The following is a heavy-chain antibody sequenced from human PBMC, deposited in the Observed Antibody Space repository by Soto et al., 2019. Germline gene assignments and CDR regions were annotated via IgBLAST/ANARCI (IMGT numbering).Heavy chain of an antibody. CDR3: ARGPTGTWIQLWQDDAFDI. CDR2: FDPEDGET. J-gene: IGHJ3*02. Sequence: ASVKVSCKVSGYTLTELSMHWVRQAPGKGLEWMGGFDPEDGETIYAQKFQGRVTMTEDTSTDTAYMELSSLRSDDTAVYYCARGPTGTWIQLWQDDAFDIWGQGTMVTVSS. D-gene: IGHD5-18*01. V-gene: IGHV1-24*01. CDR1: GYTLTELS.